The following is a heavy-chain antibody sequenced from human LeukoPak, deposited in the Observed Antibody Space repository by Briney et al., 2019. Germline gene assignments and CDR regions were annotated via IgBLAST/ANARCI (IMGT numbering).Heavy chain of an antibody. CDR3: AKEVSGYCSGGSCYDGFDY. CDR1: GFTFSSYG. CDR2: ISYDGSNK. V-gene: IGHV3-30*18. J-gene: IGHJ4*02. Sequence: GGSLRLSCAASGFTFSSYGMHWVRQAPGKGLEWVAVISYDGSNKYYADSVKGRFTISRDNSKNTLYLQMNSLRAEDTAVYYCAKEVSGYCSGGSCYDGFDYWGQGTLVTVSS. D-gene: IGHD2-15*01.